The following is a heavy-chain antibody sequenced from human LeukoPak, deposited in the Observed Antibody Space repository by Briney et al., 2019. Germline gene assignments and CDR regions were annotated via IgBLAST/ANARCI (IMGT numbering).Heavy chain of an antibody. Sequence: GGSLRLSWAASGFTFSSYAMSWVRQAPGKGLEWVSVIYSGGSTYYADSVKGRFTISRDNSKNTLYLQMNSLRAEDTAVYYCARDNLIRAFDYWGQGTLVTVSS. CDR2: IYSGGST. CDR1: GFTFSSYA. J-gene: IGHJ4*02. CDR3: ARDNLIRAFDY. V-gene: IGHV3-66*01. D-gene: IGHD1-14*01.